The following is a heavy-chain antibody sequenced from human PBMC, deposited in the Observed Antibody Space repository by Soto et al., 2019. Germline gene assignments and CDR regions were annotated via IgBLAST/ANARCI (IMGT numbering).Heavy chain of an antibody. V-gene: IGHV3-21*01. Sequence: SLRLSCAASGFTFSSYSMNWVRQAPGKGLEWVSSISSSSSYIYYADSVKGRFTISRDNAKNSLYLQMNSLRAEDTAVYYCARVPIDIVVVPAAFDYWGQGTLVTVSS. CDR1: GFTFSSYS. CDR2: ISSSSSYI. D-gene: IGHD2-2*01. J-gene: IGHJ4*02. CDR3: ARVPIDIVVVPAAFDY.